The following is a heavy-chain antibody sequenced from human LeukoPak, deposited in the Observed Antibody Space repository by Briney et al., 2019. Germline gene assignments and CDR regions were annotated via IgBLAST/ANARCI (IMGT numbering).Heavy chain of an antibody. CDR3: TRETSSRYFDY. CDR2: INHSGGT. Sequence: ASETLSLTCAVYGGSFSGYSWNWIRQPPVKGLEWIGEINHSGGTNYNPSLKSRVTISVDTSKKQFSLKLSSVTAADTAVYYCTRETSSRYFDYWGQGTLVTVSS. V-gene: IGHV4-34*01. J-gene: IGHJ4*02. CDR1: GGSFSGYS.